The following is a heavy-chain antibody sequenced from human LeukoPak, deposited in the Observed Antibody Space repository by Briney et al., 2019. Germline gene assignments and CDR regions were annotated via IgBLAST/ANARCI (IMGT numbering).Heavy chain of an antibody. CDR3: ARDTTYYYGSGSYYFDY. J-gene: IGHJ4*02. V-gene: IGHV3-48*03. CDR1: GFTFSSYE. Sequence: GGSLRLSCAASGFTFSSYEMNWIRQAPGKGLEWISYISNSGNTKYYADSVKGRFSISRDNANNSVYLQMNNLRAEDTALYYCARDTTYYYGSGSYYFDYWGQGTLVTVSS. CDR2: ISNSGNTK. D-gene: IGHD3-10*01.